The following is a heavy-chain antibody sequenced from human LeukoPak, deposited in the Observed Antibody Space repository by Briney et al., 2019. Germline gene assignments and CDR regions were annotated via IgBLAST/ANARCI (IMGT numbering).Heavy chain of an antibody. CDR2: IHPSGINT. CDR1: GFNFMQYG. Sequence: GGSLRLSCVGSGFNFMQYGMMWVRQAPGKGLEWVSTIHPSGINTHHADSVKGRFTISRDNAKNSLYLQMNSLRAEDTAVYYCARGADWLGGLYFDYWGQGTLVTVSS. V-gene: IGHV3-21*01. D-gene: IGHD3-9*01. CDR3: ARGADWLGGLYFDY. J-gene: IGHJ4*02.